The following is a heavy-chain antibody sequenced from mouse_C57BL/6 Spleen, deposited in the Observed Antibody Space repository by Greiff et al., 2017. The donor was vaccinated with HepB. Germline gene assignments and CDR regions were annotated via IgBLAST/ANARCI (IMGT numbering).Heavy chain of an antibody. D-gene: IGHD1-1*01. V-gene: IGHV3-6*01. J-gene: IGHJ2*01. CDR2: ISYDGSN. Sequence: EVKLVESGPGLVKPSQSLSLTCSVTGYSITSGYYWNWIRQFPGNKLEWMGYISYDGSNNYNPSLKNRISITRDTSKNQFFLKLNSVTTEDTATYYCARVTTVVAGGYFDYWGQGTTLTVSS. CDR3: ARVTTVVAGGYFDY. CDR1: GYSITSGYY.